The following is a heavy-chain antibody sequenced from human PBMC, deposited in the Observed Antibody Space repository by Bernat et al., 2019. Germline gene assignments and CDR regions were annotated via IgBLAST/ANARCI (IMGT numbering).Heavy chain of an antibody. CDR3: ARSYASGSYIDY. J-gene: IGHJ4*02. CDR2: ISSSSTYT. D-gene: IGHD3-16*01. CDR1: GFTFSDYS. V-gene: IGHV3-11*06. Sequence: QVQLVESGGGLVKPGGSLRLSCAASGFTFSDYSMTWIRQAPGKGLEWVSYISSSSTYTNYADSVKGRFTISRDNAKNSLYLQMNSLRAEDTAGYYCARSYASGSYIDYWGQGTLVTVSS.